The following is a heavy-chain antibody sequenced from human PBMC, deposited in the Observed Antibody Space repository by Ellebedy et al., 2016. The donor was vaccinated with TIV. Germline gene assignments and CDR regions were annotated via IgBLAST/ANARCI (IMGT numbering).Heavy chain of an antibody. CDR1: GFTFSSYG. CDR3: AKDGVAGTPALDY. Sequence: GGSLRLSCAASGFTFSSYGMHWVRQAPGKGLEWVAVISYDGSNKYYADSVKGRFTISRDNSKNTLYLQMNSLRAEDTAVYYCAKDGVAGTPALDYWGQGTLVTVSS. CDR2: ISYDGSNK. D-gene: IGHD6-19*01. J-gene: IGHJ4*02. V-gene: IGHV3-30*18.